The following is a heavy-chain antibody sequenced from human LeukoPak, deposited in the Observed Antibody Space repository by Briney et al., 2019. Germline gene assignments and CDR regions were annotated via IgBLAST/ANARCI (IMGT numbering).Heavy chain of an antibody. CDR1: GGSFSGYY. Sequence: SETLSLTCAVYGGSFSGYYWSWIRQPPGKGLEWIGEINHSGSTSYNPSLKSRVTISVDTSENQFSLKLSSVTAADTAVYYCVKPNSRYQPWTLDIWGRGTMVTVSS. J-gene: IGHJ3*02. V-gene: IGHV4-34*01. D-gene: IGHD2-2*01. CDR2: INHSGST. CDR3: VKPNSRYQPWTLDI.